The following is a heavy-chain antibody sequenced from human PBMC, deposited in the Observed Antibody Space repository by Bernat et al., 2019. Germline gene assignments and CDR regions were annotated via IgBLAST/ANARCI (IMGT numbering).Heavy chain of an antibody. V-gene: IGHV4-59*01. CDR1: GGSISSYY. D-gene: IGHD2-15*01. CDR2: IYYSGST. Sequence: QVQLQESGPGLVKPSETLSLTCTVSGGSISSYYWSWIRQPPGKGLEWIGYIYYSGSTNYNPSLKSRVTISVDTSKNQFSLKLRSVTAADTAVYYCARDHRDLYCSGGSCYSSGYYFDYWGQGTLVTVSS. J-gene: IGHJ4*02. CDR3: ARDHRDLYCSGGSCYSSGYYFDY.